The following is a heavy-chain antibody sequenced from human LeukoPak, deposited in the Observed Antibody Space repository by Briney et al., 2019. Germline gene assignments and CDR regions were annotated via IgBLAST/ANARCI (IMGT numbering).Heavy chain of an antibody. CDR3: ARNRDGYNSFDY. D-gene: IGHD5-24*01. CDR2: IYYSGSS. Sequence: SETLSLTCTVSGGSINNGGYYLSWIRQHPGKGLEWIGYIYYSGSSYYNPSLRSRVTISVDTSKNHFSLKLSSVTAADTAVYYCARNRDGYNSFDYWGQGTLVTVSS. V-gene: IGHV4-31*03. CDR1: GGSINNGGYY. J-gene: IGHJ4*02.